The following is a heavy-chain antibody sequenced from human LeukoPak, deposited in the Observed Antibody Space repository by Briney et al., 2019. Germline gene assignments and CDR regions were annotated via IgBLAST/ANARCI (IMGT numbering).Heavy chain of an antibody. D-gene: IGHD6-13*01. CDR1: GFTFSSYW. V-gene: IGHV3-7*01. CDR2: IRLDGGEK. CDR3: ARDGAAAGLYFDL. Sequence: GGSLRLSCAVSGFTFSSYWMNWVRQAPGKGLEWVASIRLDGGEKSYMDSVKGRFTISRDNTKNSLYLQMSSLRAEDTAVYFCARDGAAAGLYFDLWGQGTLVTVSS. J-gene: IGHJ4*01.